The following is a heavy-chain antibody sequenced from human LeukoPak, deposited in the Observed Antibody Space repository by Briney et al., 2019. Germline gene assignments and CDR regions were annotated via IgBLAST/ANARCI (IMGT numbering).Heavy chain of an antibody. CDR2: IYTGGST. J-gene: IGHJ4*02. CDR1: GGSISSGSYY. Sequence: SQTLSLTCTVSGGSISSGSYYWSWIRQPAGKGLEWIGRIYTGGSTNYNPSLKSRVTISVDTSKNQFSLKLSSVTAADTAVYYCARTEEIFGVVISYYFDYWGQGTLVTVSS. CDR3: ARTEEIFGVVISYYFDY. D-gene: IGHD3-3*01. V-gene: IGHV4-61*02.